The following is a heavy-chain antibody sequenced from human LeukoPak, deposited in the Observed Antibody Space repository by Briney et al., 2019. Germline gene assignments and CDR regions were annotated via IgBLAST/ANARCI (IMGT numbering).Heavy chain of an antibody. J-gene: IGHJ4*02. D-gene: IGHD3-10*01. Sequence: GGSLRRSCGASGFTFSSYSINWVRQAPGKGLEWVSSISSSSSYIYYADSVKGRFTISRDNAKNSLYLQMNSLRAEDTAVYYCAREKEAGFGELFFDYWGQGTLVTVSS. CDR3: AREKEAGFGELFFDY. CDR2: ISSSSSYI. V-gene: IGHV3-21*01. CDR1: GFTFSSYS.